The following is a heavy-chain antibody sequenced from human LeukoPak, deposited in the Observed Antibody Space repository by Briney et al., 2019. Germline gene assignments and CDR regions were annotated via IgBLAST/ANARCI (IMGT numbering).Heavy chain of an antibody. CDR1: GGTFSSHA. D-gene: IGHD3-10*01. J-gene: IGHJ6*03. CDR2: IIPIFGTA. Sequence: SVKVSCKASGGTFSSHAISWVRQAPGQGLEWMGGIIPIFGTANYAQKFQGRVTITADESTSTAYMELSSLRSEDTAVYYCARDRPLRSPARGEYYYYYYMDVWGKGTTVTVSS. CDR3: ARDRPLRSPARGEYYYYYYMDV. V-gene: IGHV1-69*13.